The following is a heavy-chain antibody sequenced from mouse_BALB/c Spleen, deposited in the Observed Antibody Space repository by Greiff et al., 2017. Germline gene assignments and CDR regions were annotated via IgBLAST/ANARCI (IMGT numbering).Heavy chain of an antibody. CDR3: ARQRDYDVFAY. CDR2: ISSGGSYT. D-gene: IGHD2-4*01. V-gene: IGHV5-6*02. Sequence: DVMLVESGGDLVKPGGSLKLSCAASGFTFSSYGMSWVRQTPDKRLEWVATISSGGSYTYYPDSVKGRFTISRDNAKNTLYLQMSSLKSEDTAMYYCARQRDYDVFAYWGQGTLVTVSA. J-gene: IGHJ3*01. CDR1: GFTFSSYG.